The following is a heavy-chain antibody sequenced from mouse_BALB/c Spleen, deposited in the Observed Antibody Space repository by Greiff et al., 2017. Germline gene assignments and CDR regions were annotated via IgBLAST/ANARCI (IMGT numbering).Heavy chain of an antibody. CDR1: GYTFTSYW. Sequence: DLVKPGASVKLSCKASGYTFTSYWINWIKQRPGQGLEWIGRIAPGSGSTYYNEMFKGKATLTVDTSSSTAYIQLSSLSSEDSAVYFCARHGDYFVFDYWGQGTTLTVSS. CDR3: ARHGDYFVFDY. CDR2: IAPGSGST. V-gene: IGHV1S41*01. J-gene: IGHJ2*01. D-gene: IGHD1-1*01.